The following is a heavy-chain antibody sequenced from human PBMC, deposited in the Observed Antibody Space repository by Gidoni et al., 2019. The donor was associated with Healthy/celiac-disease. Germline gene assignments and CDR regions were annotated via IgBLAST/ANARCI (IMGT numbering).Heavy chain of an antibody. CDR3: ARDSRIVPAGEVEYYYYGMDV. CDR1: GGSSSGYY. CDR2: INHSGST. V-gene: IGHV4-34*01. D-gene: IGHD2-2*01. J-gene: IGHJ6*02. Sequence: QVQLQQWGAGLLKPSETLSLTCAVYGGSSSGYYWIWLRQPPGKGLEWIGEINHSGSTNYNPSLKSRITISVDTSKNQFSLKLSSVTAAETAVYYCARDSRIVPAGEVEYYYYGMDVWGQGTTVTVSS.